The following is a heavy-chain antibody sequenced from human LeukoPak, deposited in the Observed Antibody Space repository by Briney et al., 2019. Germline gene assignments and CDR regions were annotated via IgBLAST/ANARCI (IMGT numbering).Heavy chain of an antibody. D-gene: IGHD3-22*01. CDR1: GGSVSTSTYS. V-gene: IGHV4-39*07. J-gene: IGHJ3*02. Sequence: SETLSLTCTVSGGSVSTSTYSWGWIRQPPEKGLEWIGSIYYSGSIYSNPSLKSRVSISVDTSKNQFSLKLSSVTAADTAVYYCARAYYYDSSGYYPGAFDIWGQGTLVTVSS. CDR2: IYYSGSI. CDR3: ARAYYYDSSGYYPGAFDI.